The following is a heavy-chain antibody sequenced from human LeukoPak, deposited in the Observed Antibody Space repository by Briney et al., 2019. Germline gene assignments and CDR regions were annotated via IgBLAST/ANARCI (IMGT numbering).Heavy chain of an antibody. CDR3: ARGIKSAVAGTHQVNADY. CDR2: ISAYNGNT. CDR1: GYTFTSYG. J-gene: IGHJ4*02. V-gene: IGHV1-18*01. Sequence: GASVKXSCKASGYTFTSYGISWVRQAPGQGLEWMGWISAYNGNTNYAQKLQGRVTITTDTYTRKAYMELRSLRSDDTAVYYCARGIKSAVAGTHQVNADYWGQGTLVTVSS. D-gene: IGHD6-19*01.